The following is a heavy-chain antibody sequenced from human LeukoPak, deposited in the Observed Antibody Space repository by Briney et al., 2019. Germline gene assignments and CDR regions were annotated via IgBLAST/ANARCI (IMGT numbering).Heavy chain of an antibody. Sequence: SETLSLTCTVSGGSISSHYWTWIRQSPVKGLEWIGDISNSGSTSYKPSLKSRVPISIDTSKNQFSLKLSSVTAADTAVYYCGRDALVGYFSYYYMDVWGKGTTVTVSS. CDR1: GGSISSHY. CDR2: ISNSGST. V-gene: IGHV4-59*11. CDR3: GRDALVGYFSYYYMDV. D-gene: IGHD2-15*01. J-gene: IGHJ6*03.